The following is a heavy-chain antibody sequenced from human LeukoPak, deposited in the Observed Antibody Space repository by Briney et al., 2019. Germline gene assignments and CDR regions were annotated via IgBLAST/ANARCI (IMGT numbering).Heavy chain of an antibody. Sequence: PSETLSLTCTVSGGSISSGDYYWSWIRQPPGKGLEWIGYIYYSGSTYYNPSLKSRVTISVDTSKNQFSLKLSSVTAADTAVYYCARGSTVTTNEENWFDPWGQGTLVTVSS. CDR3: ARGSTVTTNEENWFDP. D-gene: IGHD4-17*01. V-gene: IGHV4-30-4*08. J-gene: IGHJ5*02. CDR2: IYYSGST. CDR1: GGSISSGDYY.